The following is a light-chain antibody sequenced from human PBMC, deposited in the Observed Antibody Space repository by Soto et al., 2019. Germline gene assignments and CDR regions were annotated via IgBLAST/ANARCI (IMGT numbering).Light chain of an antibody. CDR1: QNIGDY. V-gene: IGKV1-39*01. CDR3: QQSYSAPT. J-gene: IGKJ1*01. Sequence: IQMTQSPSSLSASVGDRVSITCRASQNIGDYLSWYQQKPGKAPKLTIYAASSLQSGVPTRFGGSGAGTDFTLTISSLQPEDFATYYCQQSYSAPTFGQGTKVEIK. CDR2: AAS.